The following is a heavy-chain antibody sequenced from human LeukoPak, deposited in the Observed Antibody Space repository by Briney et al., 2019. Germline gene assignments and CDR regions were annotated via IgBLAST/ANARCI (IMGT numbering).Heavy chain of an antibody. D-gene: IGHD1-1*01. J-gene: IGHJ4*02. CDR2: VSPYNGDT. Sequence: ASVKVSCKASGYTFTDYGINWVRQAPGHGVEWMGWVSPYNGDTKYAQKLQDRVTLTTDTSTSTAYMELRSLRSEDTAVYYCARVVHNWKKVDYWGQGTLVTVSS. CDR1: GYTFTDYG. CDR3: ARVVHNWKKVDY. V-gene: IGHV1-18*01.